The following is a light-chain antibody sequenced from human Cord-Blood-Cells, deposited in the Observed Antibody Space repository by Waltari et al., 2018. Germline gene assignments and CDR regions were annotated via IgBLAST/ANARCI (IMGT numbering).Light chain of an antibody. Sequence: QSALTQPAPVSGSPGHSITISCTGTSSDVGGYNYVSWYQQHPGKAPKHMIYDVSNRPSGVSNRFSGSKSSNTASLTISGLQAEDEAEYYCSSYTSSSTVVFGGGT. J-gene: IGLJ2*01. CDR1: SSDVGGYNY. CDR2: DVS. CDR3: SSYTSSSTVV. V-gene: IGLV2-14*01.